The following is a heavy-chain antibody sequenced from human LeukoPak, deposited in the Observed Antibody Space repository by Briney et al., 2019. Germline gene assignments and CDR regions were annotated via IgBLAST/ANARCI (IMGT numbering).Heavy chain of an antibody. J-gene: IGHJ4*02. V-gene: IGHV1-2*02. CDR3: ARSAIRGIVGAPHRTVDY. D-gene: IGHD1-26*01. Sequence: GASVKVSCKASGYTFTGYYMHWVRQAPGQGLEWMGWINPNSGGTNYAQKFQGRVTMTRDTSISTAYMELSRLRSDDTAVYYCARSAIRGIVGAPHRTVDYWGQGTLVTVSS. CDR1: GYTFTGYY. CDR2: INPNSGGT.